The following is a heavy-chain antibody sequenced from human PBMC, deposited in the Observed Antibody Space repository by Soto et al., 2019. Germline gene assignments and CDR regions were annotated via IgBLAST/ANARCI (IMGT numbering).Heavy chain of an antibody. V-gene: IGHV1-2*04. CDR2: INPNSGGT. CDR3: ARGGCIVVVRAAIQKRHNWFDP. J-gene: IGHJ5*02. D-gene: IGHD2-2*02. Sequence: ASVKVSCKASGYTFTGYYMHWVRQAPGQGLEWMGWINPNSGGTNYAQKFQGWVTMTRDTSISTAYMELSRLRSDDTAVYYCARGGCIVVVRAAIQKRHNWFDPWGQGTLVTVSS. CDR1: GYTFTGYY.